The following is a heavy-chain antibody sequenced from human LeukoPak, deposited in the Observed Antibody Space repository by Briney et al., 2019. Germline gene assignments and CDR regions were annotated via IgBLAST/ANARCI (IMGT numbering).Heavy chain of an antibody. D-gene: IGHD2-21*02. CDR3: ARGWVATIDY. CDR1: GFTFSDYS. V-gene: IGHV3-21*01. Sequence: GGSLRLSCAASGFTFSDYSMNWVRQAPGKGLEWVSSISSSSSYIYYADSVKGRFTISRDNANNSVLLEMNSLRAEDTAVYYCARGWVATIDYWGQGTLVTVSS. CDR2: ISSSSSYI. J-gene: IGHJ4*02.